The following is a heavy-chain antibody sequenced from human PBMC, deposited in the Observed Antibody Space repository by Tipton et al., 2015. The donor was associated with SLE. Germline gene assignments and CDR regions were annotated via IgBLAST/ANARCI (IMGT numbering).Heavy chain of an antibody. Sequence: GSLRLSCAVSGGSINSSNWWSWVRQPPGKGLEWIGEIHHSGSTNYNPSLKSRVTISVDTSKNQFSLKLSSVTAADTAVYYCALYSYGYWGQGTLVTVSS. CDR2: IHHSGST. D-gene: IGHD5-18*01. CDR3: ALYSYGY. V-gene: IGHV4-4*02. CDR1: GGSINSSNW. J-gene: IGHJ4*02.